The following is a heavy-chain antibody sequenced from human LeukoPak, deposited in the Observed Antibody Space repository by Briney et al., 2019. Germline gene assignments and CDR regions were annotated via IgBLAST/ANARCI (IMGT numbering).Heavy chain of an antibody. CDR3: ARVKDSSGWYRRLDDAFDI. D-gene: IGHD6-19*01. Sequence: GASVKVSCKASGYTFTSYGISWVRQAPGQGLEWMGWISAYNGNTNYAQKLQGRVTMTTDTSTSTAYMELRSLRSDDTAVYYCARVKDSSGWYRRLDDAFDIWGQGTMVIVSS. V-gene: IGHV1-18*01. CDR2: ISAYNGNT. CDR1: GYTFTSYG. J-gene: IGHJ3*02.